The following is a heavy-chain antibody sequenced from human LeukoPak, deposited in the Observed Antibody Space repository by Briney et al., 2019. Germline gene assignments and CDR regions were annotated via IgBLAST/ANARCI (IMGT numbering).Heavy chain of an antibody. CDR1: GXTFSNYG. V-gene: IGHV3-64*01. CDR3: ARWGSTSCYDY. CDR2: ISTNGGST. Sequence: GGSLRLSWAASGXTFSNYGMHWVRQAPGKGLEYVSAISTNGGSTYYANSVKGRFTISRDNSKNTLYLQMGIVRAEDMAVYYCARWGSTSCYDYWGQGTLVTVSS. J-gene: IGHJ4*02. D-gene: IGHD2-2*01.